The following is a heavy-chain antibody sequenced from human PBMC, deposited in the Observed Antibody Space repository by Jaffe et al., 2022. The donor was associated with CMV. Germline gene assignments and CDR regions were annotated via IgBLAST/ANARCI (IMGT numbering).Heavy chain of an antibody. CDR3: ARYDDYYGSGSPYYMDV. V-gene: IGHV5-10-1*03. CDR1: GYSFTSYW. J-gene: IGHJ6*03. Sequence: EVQLVQSGAEVKKPGESLRISCKGSGYSFTSYWISWVRQMPGKGLEWMGRIDPSDSYTNYSPSFQGHVTISADKSISTAYLQWSSLKASDTAMYYCARYDDYYGSGSPYYMDVWGKGTTVTVSS. CDR2: IDPSDSYT. D-gene: IGHD3-10*01.